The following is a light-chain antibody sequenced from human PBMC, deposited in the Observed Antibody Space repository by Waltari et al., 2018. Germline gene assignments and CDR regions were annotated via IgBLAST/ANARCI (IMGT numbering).Light chain of an antibody. Sequence: DIQMTQSPSSLSASVGDRVTITCRTSQSIGSNLSWYQQKPGKAPNLLIYAASTLQSGVPPRFSASGSGTYCTLSISSLQPEDFAIYYCQQSYSSPRTFGQGTKVEVK. CDR2: AAS. CDR1: QSIGSN. V-gene: IGKV1-39*01. CDR3: QQSYSSPRT. J-gene: IGKJ1*01.